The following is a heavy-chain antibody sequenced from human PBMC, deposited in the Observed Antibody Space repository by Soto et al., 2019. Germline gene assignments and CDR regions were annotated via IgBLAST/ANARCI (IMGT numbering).Heavy chain of an antibody. D-gene: IGHD3-22*01. Sequence: GESLKISCKGSGYGFTSYWISWVRQMPGKGLEWMGRIDPSDSYTNYSPSFQGHVTISADKSISTAYLQWSSLKASDTAMYYCARHPYYYDSSGPLDPWGQGTLVTVSS. CDR2: IDPSDSYT. CDR3: ARHPYYYDSSGPLDP. CDR1: GYGFTSYW. V-gene: IGHV5-10-1*01. J-gene: IGHJ5*02.